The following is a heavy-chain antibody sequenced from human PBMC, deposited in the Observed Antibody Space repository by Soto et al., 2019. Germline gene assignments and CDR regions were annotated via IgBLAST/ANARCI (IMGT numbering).Heavy chain of an antibody. CDR3: ARGGFGTSWNALDL. D-gene: IGHD6-13*01. V-gene: IGHV3-48*03. CDR2: ISSSGGTM. Sequence: PGGSLRLSCAASGFTFRNYEMNWVRQAPGKGLQWISYISSSGGTMYYTDSVKGRFTSARDNAKNSLNLQMNSLRAEDTGLYYCARGGFGTSWNALDLWGQGTMVTVSS. J-gene: IGHJ3*01. CDR1: GFTFRNYE.